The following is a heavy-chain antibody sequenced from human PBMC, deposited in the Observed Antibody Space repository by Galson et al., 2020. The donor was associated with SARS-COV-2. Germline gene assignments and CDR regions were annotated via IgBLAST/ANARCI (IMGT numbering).Heavy chain of an antibody. Sequence: GESLKISCAVSGFTFSNAWMIWVRQAPGKGLEGVGRIKTSSDGETTDYRAPVKGRFIISRDDSKDTLYLHMNSLRTEDTAVYDCAIRFGGLGYMDVWGKGTTVTVSS. CDR3: AIRFGGLGYMDV. CDR1: GFTFSNAW. CDR2: IKTSSDGETT. D-gene: IGHD3-10*01. J-gene: IGHJ6*04. V-gene: IGHV3-15*01.